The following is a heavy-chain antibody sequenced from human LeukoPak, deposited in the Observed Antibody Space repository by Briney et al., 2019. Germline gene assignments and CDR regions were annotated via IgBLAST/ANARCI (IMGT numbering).Heavy chain of an antibody. CDR3: ARAGSYGVSTLDY. CDR1: GFTFSSYW. D-gene: IGHD5-18*01. Sequence: EGSLRLSCAASGFTFSSYWIHWVRQAPGKGLVWVSRINSDGSSTRYADSVKGRFTFSRDNAKNTLYLQMNSLRDEDTAVYYCARAGSYGVSTLDYWGQGTLVTVSS. J-gene: IGHJ4*02. CDR2: INSDGSST. V-gene: IGHV3-74*01.